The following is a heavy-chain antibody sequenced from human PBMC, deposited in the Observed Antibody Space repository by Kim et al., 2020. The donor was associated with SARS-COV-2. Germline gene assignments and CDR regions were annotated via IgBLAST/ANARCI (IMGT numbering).Heavy chain of an antibody. J-gene: IGHJ5*02. D-gene: IGHD3-16*01. Sequence: SETLSLTCTVSGGSISSGGYYWSWIRQHPGKGLEWIGYIYYSGSTYYNPSLKSRVTISVDTSKNQFSLKLSSVTAADTAVYYCARASFWGVADNWFDPWGQGTLVTVSS. V-gene: IGHV4-31*03. CDR3: ARASFWGVADNWFDP. CDR1: GGSISSGGYY. CDR2: IYYSGST.